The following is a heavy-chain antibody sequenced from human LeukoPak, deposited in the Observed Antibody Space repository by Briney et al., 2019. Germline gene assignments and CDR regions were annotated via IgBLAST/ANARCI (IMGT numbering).Heavy chain of an antibody. Sequence: ASVKVSCKASGYTFTDYYMHWVRQAPGQGLEWMGGIIPIFGTANYAQKFQGRVTITADKSTSTAYMELSSLRSEDTAVYYCARDEVGATVASYYMDVWGKGTTVTVSS. CDR2: IIPIFGTA. CDR3: ARDEVGATVASYYMDV. J-gene: IGHJ6*03. D-gene: IGHD1-26*01. V-gene: IGHV1-69*06. CDR1: GYTFTDYY.